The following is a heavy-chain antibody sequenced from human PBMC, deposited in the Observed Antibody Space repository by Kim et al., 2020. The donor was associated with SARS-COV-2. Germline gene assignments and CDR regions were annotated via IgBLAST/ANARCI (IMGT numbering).Heavy chain of an antibody. CDR3: ARDITGYCSSTSCYGWFDP. Sequence: ASVKVSCKASGYTFTGYYMHWVRQAPGQGLEWMGWINPNSGGTNYAQKFQGRVTMTRDTSISTAYMELSRLRSDDTAVYYCARDITGYCSSTSCYGWFDPWGQGTLVTVSS. V-gene: IGHV1-2*02. J-gene: IGHJ5*02. D-gene: IGHD2-2*03. CDR2: INPNSGGT. CDR1: GYTFTGYY.